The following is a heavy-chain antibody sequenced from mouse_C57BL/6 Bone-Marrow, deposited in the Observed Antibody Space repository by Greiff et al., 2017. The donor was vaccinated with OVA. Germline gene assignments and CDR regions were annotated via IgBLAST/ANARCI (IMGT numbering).Heavy chain of an antibody. V-gene: IGHV5-6*01. Sequence: EVHLVESGGDLVKPGGSLKLSCAASGFTFSSYGMSWVRQTPDKRLEWVATISSGGSYTYYPDSVKGRFTISRDNAKNTLYLQMSSLKSQDTAMYACARLDGYLYAMDYWGQGTSVTVSS. CDR2: ISSGGSYT. CDR3: ARLDGYLYAMDY. J-gene: IGHJ4*01. D-gene: IGHD2-3*01. CDR1: GFTFSSYG.